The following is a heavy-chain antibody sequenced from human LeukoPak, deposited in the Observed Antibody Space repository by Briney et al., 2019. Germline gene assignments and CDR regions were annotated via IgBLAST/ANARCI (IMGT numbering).Heavy chain of an antibody. J-gene: IGHJ3*02. Sequence: PGGSLRLSCAASGFTFDDYAMHWVRQAPGKGLEWVSGISWNSGSIGYADSVKGRFTISRDNAKNSLYLQMNSLRAEDTALYYCAKGTFRAPSAFDIWGQGTMVTVSS. CDR3: AKGTFRAPSAFDI. D-gene: IGHD3-10*01. CDR1: GFTFDDYA. CDR2: ISWNSGSI. V-gene: IGHV3-9*01.